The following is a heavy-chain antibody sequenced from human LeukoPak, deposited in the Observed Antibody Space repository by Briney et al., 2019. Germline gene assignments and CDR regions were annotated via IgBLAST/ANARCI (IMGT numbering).Heavy chain of an antibody. D-gene: IGHD3-10*01. Sequence: GGSLRLSCVASGFTFGIYAMSWVRQAPGKGLEWVSSISDSGTTTYYADSMKGRITITRDNSKNTLYLQMNSLRADDTAVYFCAKHPSSYFGSGSFWFDYWGQGTLITVSS. CDR3: AKHPSSYFGSGSFWFDY. CDR2: ISDSGTTT. V-gene: IGHV3-23*01. J-gene: IGHJ4*02. CDR1: GFTFGIYA.